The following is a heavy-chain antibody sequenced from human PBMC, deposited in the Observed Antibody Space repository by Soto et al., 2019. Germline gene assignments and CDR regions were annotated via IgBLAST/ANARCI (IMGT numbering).Heavy chain of an antibody. J-gene: IGHJ4*02. CDR1: GGSISSSSW. CDR2: IYHTGNT. CDR3: ARDSRAAAGNRRYYFDY. D-gene: IGHD6-13*01. Sequence: SEALSLTCAVSGGSISSSSWLSWFLQPPWKGLEWIGEIYHTGNTNYNPSLESRVTISVDKSKNQFSLNLNSVTAADTAVYYCARDSRAAAGNRRYYFDYWGQGTLVTVSS. V-gene: IGHV4-4*02.